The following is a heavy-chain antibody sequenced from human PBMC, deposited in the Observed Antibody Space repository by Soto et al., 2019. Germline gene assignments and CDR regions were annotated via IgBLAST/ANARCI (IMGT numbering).Heavy chain of an antibody. CDR1: GFTFSSYA. J-gene: IGHJ3*02. CDR2: ISCSVGST. D-gene: IGHD6-13*01. V-gene: IGHV3-23*01. Sequence: EVQLLESGGGLVQPGGSLRLSCAASGFTFSSYAMSWVRQAPGKGLEWVSAISCSVGSTYYADSVKGRFTISRDKSKNTLYLQMNSLRAEDTAVYYCAKIPHSSSWYLDAFDIWGQGTMVTVSS. CDR3: AKIPHSSSWYLDAFDI.